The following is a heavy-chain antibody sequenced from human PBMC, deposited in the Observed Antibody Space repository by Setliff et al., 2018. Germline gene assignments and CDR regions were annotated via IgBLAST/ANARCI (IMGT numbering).Heavy chain of an antibody. CDR2: INTGGGSS. Sequence: SVKVSCKASGYSLVTHYMHWVRQAPGQGLEWMGLINTGGGSSSYSPKFQGRVTMTRDTSTSTVYMEVNILGSEDTAVYFCARAGLASAGRKGIFDYWGQGTLVTVSS. J-gene: IGHJ4*02. D-gene: IGHD6-13*01. CDR3: ARAGLASAGRKGIFDY. V-gene: IGHV1-46*01. CDR1: GYSLVTHY.